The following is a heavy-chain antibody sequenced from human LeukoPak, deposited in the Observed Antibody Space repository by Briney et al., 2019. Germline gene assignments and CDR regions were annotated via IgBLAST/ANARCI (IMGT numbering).Heavy chain of an antibody. CDR1: GFTFSSYA. CDR3: ARDAGRDGYNALEFGTD. CDR2: ISGSGGST. Sequence: PGGSLRLSCAASGFTFSSYAMSWVRQAPGKGLEWVSAISGSGGSTYYADSVKGRFTISRDNSKNTLYLQMNSLRAEDTAVYYCARDAGRDGYNALEFGTDWGQGTLVTVSS. J-gene: IGHJ4*02. V-gene: IGHV3-23*01. D-gene: IGHD5-24*01.